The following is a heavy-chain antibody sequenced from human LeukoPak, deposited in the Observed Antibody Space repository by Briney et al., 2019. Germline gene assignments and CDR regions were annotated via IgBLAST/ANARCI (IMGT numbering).Heavy chain of an antibody. Sequence: GGSLRLSCAASGFTFSSYGMHWVRQAPGKGLEWVAVIWYDGSNKYYADSVKGRFTISRDNSKNTLYLQMNSLRAEDTAVYYCARDVGTFYDILTGNVDYRGQGTLVTVSS. CDR3: ARDVGTFYDILTGNVDY. CDR2: IWYDGSNK. V-gene: IGHV3-33*01. D-gene: IGHD3-9*01. CDR1: GFTFSSYG. J-gene: IGHJ4*02.